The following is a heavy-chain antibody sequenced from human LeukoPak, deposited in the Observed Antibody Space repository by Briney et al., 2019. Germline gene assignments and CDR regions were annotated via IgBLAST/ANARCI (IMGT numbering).Heavy chain of an antibody. D-gene: IGHD1-26*01. CDR3: AREYSGGSSSLDY. Sequence: GGSLRLSCAASGFTLSSFLVHWGRQAPREGGGGGSRINTDGSSTSYADSVKGRFTISRDNAKNTLYLQMNSLRAEDTAVYYCAREYSGGSSSLDYWGQGTLVTVSS. V-gene: IGHV3-74*01. J-gene: IGHJ4*02. CDR2: INTDGSST. CDR1: GFTLSSFL.